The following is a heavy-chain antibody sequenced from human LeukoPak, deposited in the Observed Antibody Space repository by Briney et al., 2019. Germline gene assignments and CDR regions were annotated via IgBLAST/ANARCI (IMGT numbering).Heavy chain of an antibody. D-gene: IGHD3-10*02. CDR1: GGSISSGSYY. J-gene: IGHJ6*03. CDR3: AREPMSLNYYYYMDV. V-gene: IGHV4-61*02. Sequence: SETLSLTCTVSGGSISSGSYYWSWIRQPAGKGLEWIGRIYTSGSTNYNPSLKSRVTISVDTSKNQFSLKLTSVTAADTAVYYCAREPMSLNYYYYMDVWGKGTTVTISS. CDR2: IYTSGST.